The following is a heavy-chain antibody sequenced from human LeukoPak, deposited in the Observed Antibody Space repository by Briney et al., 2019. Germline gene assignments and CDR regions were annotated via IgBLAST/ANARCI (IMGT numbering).Heavy chain of an antibody. CDR1: GYTFTSYY. J-gene: IGHJ3*02. D-gene: IGHD2-15*01. CDR2: INPSGGST. Sequence: ASVKVSCKASGYTFTSYYMHWVRQAPGQGLEWMGIINPSGGSTSYAQKFQGRATMTRDTSTSTVYMEQSSLRSEDTAVYYCAREPSCSGGSCYSDEGDAFDIWGQGTMVTVSS. CDR3: AREPSCSGGSCYSDEGDAFDI. V-gene: IGHV1-46*01.